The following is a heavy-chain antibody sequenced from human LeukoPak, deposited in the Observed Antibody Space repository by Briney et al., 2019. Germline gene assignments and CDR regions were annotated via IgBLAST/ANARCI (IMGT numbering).Heavy chain of an antibody. CDR1: GFTFSSYG. V-gene: IGHV3-30*18. Sequence: GGSLRLSCAASGFTFSSYGMHWVRQAPGKGLEWVAVISYDGSNKYYADSVKGRFTISRDNSKNTLYLQMNSLRAEDTAAYYCAKGEMATSRLDYWGQGTLVTVSS. J-gene: IGHJ4*02. CDR3: AKGEMATSRLDY. CDR2: ISYDGSNK. D-gene: IGHD5-24*01.